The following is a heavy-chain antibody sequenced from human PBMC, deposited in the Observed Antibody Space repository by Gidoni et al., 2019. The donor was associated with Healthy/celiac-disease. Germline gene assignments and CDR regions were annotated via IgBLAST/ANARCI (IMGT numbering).Heavy chain of an antibody. V-gene: IGHV4-34*01. D-gene: IGHD6-19*01. CDR3: ARSRGIAVAGTFDY. Sequence: QVQLQQWCAGLLKPSETLSLTCAVYGGSFSGYYWSWIRQPPGKGLEWIGEINNSGSTNYNPSLKSRVTISVDTSKNQFSLKLSSVTAADTAVYYCARSRGIAVAGTFDYWGQGTLVTVSS. J-gene: IGHJ4*02. CDR2: INNSGST. CDR1: GGSFSGYY.